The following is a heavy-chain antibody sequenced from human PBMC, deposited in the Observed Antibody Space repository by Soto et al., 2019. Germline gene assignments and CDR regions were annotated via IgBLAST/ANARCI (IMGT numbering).Heavy chain of an antibody. D-gene: IGHD5-18*01. CDR2: ISYDGSRT. V-gene: IGHV3-30*18. Sequence: PGGSLRLSCAASGFPFSSYDMHWVRQAPGKGLEWVALISYDGSRTSYSDSAKGRFTISRDNSKNMLFLQMDNLRADDTAVYYCPKEQAFEQLWVFDSWGQGTLVTVSS. CDR1: GFPFSSYD. CDR3: PKEQAFEQLWVFDS. J-gene: IGHJ5*01.